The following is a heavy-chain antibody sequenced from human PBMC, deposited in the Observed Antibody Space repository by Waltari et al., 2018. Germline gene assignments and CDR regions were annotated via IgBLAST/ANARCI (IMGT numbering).Heavy chain of an antibody. CDR1: GESMSNNW. CDR3: ARDRGRGLYLDT. Sequence: QLQLQESGPGLVKPSGTLSLICAVSGESMSNNWWSWVRQSPGKGLEWIGQVLGSGRTNYNPSFASRVTISLDTSTYQFALKMTSATAADTALYYCARDRGRGLYLDTWGQGTLVTVSP. CDR2: VLGSGRT. V-gene: IGHV4-4*02. D-gene: IGHD2-15*01. J-gene: IGHJ4*02.